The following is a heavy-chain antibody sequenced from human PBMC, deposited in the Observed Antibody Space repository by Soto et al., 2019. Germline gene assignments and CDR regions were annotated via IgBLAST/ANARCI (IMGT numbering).Heavy chain of an antibody. CDR1: GGTFSSYA. CDR3: ARDKSGVRYSSSWLLNWFDP. J-gene: IGHJ5*02. Sequence: GASVKVSCKASGGTFSSYAISWVRQAPGQGLEWMGGIIPIFGTANYAQKFQGRVTITADKSTSTAYMELSSLRSEDTAVYYCARDKSGVRYSSSWLLNWFDPWGQGTLVTVSS. CDR2: IIPIFGTA. V-gene: IGHV1-69*06. D-gene: IGHD6-13*01.